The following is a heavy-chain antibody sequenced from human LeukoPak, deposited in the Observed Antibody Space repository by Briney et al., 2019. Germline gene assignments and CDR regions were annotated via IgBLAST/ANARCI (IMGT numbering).Heavy chain of an antibody. D-gene: IGHD3-22*01. V-gene: IGHV3-30*03. J-gene: IGHJ4*02. Sequence: GGSLRLSCVASGFTFSGYGMHWVRQAPGKGLEWVAVTSSDGSKKYYADSVKGRFSISRDNFKNTLYMQLNSLRADDTAVYYCARHFSYDGTGYQDYWGQGTLVTVSS. CDR2: TSSDGSKK. CDR3: ARHFSYDGTGYQDY. CDR1: GFTFSGYG.